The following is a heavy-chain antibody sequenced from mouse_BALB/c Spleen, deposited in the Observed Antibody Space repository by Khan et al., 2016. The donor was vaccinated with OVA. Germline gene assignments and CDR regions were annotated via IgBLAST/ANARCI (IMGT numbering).Heavy chain of an antibody. V-gene: IGHV3-6*02. CDR2: ISSGGSF. CDR3: ARAGRWFDY. J-gene: IGHJ3*01. D-gene: IGHD3-3*01. CDR1: GYSITSAYY. Sequence: EVQLQESGPGLVKPSQSLSLTCSVTGYSITSAYYWNWIRQLPGNKLEWMGYISSGGSFNYNPSLKNRISITRDTSKNQFFLKLNSVTPEDTDTDYCARAGRWFDYWGQGTLVTVSA.